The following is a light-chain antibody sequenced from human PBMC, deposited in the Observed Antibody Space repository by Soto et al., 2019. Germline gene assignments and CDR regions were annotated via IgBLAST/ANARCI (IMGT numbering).Light chain of an antibody. V-gene: IGLV7-43*01. CDR2: GTS. J-gene: IGLJ3*02. CDR1: TGEVTSGSY. CDR3: LLYFGGPLV. Sequence: QAVVTQEPSLTVSPGGTVTLTCASNTGEVTSGSYPNWFQQKPGQAPRTLIYGTSNTHSWTPARFSSSLLGDKAALTLSGVQPEDEADYYCLLYFGGPLVVGGGTKLTVL.